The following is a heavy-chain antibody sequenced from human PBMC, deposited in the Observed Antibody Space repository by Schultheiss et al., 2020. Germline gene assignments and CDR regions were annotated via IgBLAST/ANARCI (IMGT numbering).Heavy chain of an antibody. Sequence: SETLSLTCTASGGSISSYYWSWIRQPAGKGLEWIGRIYTSGSTNYNPSLKSRVTMSVDTSKNQFSLKLSSVTAADTAVYYCARGAFGTPYFWSGYSDYYYGRDVWGQGNTGTVSS. J-gene: IGHJ6*02. D-gene: IGHD3-3*01. CDR3: ARGAFGTPYFWSGYSDYYYGRDV. CDR1: GGSISSYY. V-gene: IGHV4-4*07. CDR2: IYTSGST.